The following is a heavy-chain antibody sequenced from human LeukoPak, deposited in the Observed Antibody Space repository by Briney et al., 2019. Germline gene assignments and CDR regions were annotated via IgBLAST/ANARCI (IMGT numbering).Heavy chain of an antibody. D-gene: IGHD6-13*01. Sequence: QPGRSLRLSCAASGFTFSSYAMSWVRQAPGKGLEWVSALSNIGSSTSYADSVKGRFTISRDNSKNTLYLQMNSLRAEDTAVYYCAKLYTSRWYNDYWGQGTLVTVSS. CDR3: AKLYTSRWYNDY. CDR2: LSNIGSST. V-gene: IGHV3-23*01. J-gene: IGHJ4*02. CDR1: GFTFSSYA.